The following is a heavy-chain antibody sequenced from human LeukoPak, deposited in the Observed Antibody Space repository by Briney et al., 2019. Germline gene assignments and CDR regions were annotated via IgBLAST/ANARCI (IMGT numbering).Heavy chain of an antibody. Sequence: SKTLSLTCAVYGGSFSGYYWSWIRQPPGKGLEWIGEINHSGSTNYNPSLKSRVTISVDTSKNQFSLKLSSVTAADTAVYYCARGFVSDRPDRPVPWGQGTLVTVSS. J-gene: IGHJ5*02. CDR1: GGSFSGYY. D-gene: IGHD1-14*01. CDR2: INHSGST. V-gene: IGHV4-34*01. CDR3: ARGFVSDRPDRPVP.